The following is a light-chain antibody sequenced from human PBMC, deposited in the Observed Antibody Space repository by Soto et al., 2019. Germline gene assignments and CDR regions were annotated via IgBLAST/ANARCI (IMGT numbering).Light chain of an antibody. CDR2: NAL. Sequence: ETVLTQSPATLCVSPGESVTLSCRANEGVSRNLAWYHQKRGQAPRLLIYNALIRATGIPPRYSGSGSGTEFTRTISGLQSEHFAIYYCQQYNNWYPFGQGTKLEIK. CDR3: QQYNNWYP. J-gene: IGKJ2*01. V-gene: IGKV3-15*01. CDR1: EGVSRN.